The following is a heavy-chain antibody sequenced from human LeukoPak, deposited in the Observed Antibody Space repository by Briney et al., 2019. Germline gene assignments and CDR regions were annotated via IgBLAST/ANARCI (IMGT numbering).Heavy chain of an antibody. CDR2: IYYSGST. Sequence: SETLSLTCTVSGGSISSYYWSWIRQPPGKGLEWIGYIYYSGSTNYNPSLKSRVTISVDTSKNQFSLKLSSVTAADTAVYYRARLLTGGNCSGGSCYPRYFDYWGQGTLVTVSS. V-gene: IGHV4-59*08. CDR3: ARLLTGGNCSGGSCYPRYFDY. CDR1: GGSISSYY. J-gene: IGHJ4*02. D-gene: IGHD2-15*01.